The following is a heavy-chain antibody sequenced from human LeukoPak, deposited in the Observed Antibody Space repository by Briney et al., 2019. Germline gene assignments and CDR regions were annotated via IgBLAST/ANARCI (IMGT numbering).Heavy chain of an antibody. Sequence: GRSLRPSCAASGFTFGTHALTWVRHATGKGLEWVSTISGSGLTTYYSDSVKGRFTISRDNSKSTLYLQMNSLRAEDTAVYYCARGIVVVPVAAHLDFWGQGTLVTVSS. D-gene: IGHD2-2*01. CDR2: ISGSGLTT. V-gene: IGHV3-23*01. CDR1: GFTFGTHA. J-gene: IGHJ4*02. CDR3: ARGIVVVPVAAHLDF.